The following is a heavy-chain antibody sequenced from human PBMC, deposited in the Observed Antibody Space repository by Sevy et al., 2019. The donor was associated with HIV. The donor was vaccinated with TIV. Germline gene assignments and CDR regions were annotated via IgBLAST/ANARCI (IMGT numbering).Heavy chain of an antibody. D-gene: IGHD5-12*01. J-gene: IGHJ4*02. V-gene: IGHV3-23*01. CDR3: AKDGLGYPSLFDY. Sequence: GGSLRLSCAASGFTFSSYAMSWVRQAPGKGLEWVSAISYSGGSTYSVDSVKGRFTISRDNSKNTLYLQMISLRVEDTAVYYCAKDGLGYPSLFDYWGQGTLVTVS. CDR2: ISYSGGST. CDR1: GFTFSSYA.